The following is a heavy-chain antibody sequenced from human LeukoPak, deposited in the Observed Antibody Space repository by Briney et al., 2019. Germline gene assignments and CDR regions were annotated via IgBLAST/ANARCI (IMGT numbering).Heavy chain of an antibody. J-gene: IGHJ4*02. V-gene: IGHV4-34*01. CDR3: ARGLKYYDYVWGSYRRPYFDY. D-gene: IGHD3-16*02. CDR1: GGSFSGYY. Sequence: SETLSLTCAVYGGSFSGYYWSWIRQPPGKGLEWIGEINHSGSTNYNPSLKSRVTISVDTSKNQFSLKLSSVTAADTAVYYCARGLKYYDYVWGSYRRPYFDYWGREPWSPSPQ. CDR2: INHSGST.